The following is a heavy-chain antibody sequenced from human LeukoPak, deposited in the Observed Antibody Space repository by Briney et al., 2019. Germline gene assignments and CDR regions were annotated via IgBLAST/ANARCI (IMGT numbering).Heavy chain of an antibody. CDR3: ARGRGRWLHLGSAFDH. V-gene: IGHV4-34*01. D-gene: IGHD5-24*01. CDR2: INHSGST. CDR1: GGSFSGYY. J-gene: IGHJ4*02. Sequence: SETLSLTCAVYGGSFSGYYWSWIRQPPGKGLEWIGEINHSGSTNYNPSLKSRVTISVDTSKNQFSLKLSSVTAADTAVYYCARGRGRWLHLGSAFDHWGQGTLVTVSS.